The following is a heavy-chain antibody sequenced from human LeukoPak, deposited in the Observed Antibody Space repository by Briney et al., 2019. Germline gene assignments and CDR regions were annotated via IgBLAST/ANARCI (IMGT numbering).Heavy chain of an antibody. V-gene: IGHV3-7*03. CDR1: GLTFSSYW. CDR3: AGGAGWLIDY. J-gene: IGHJ4*02. D-gene: IGHD6-19*01. CDR2: IKQDGSEE. Sequence: PGGSLRLSCAASGLTFSSYWMNWVRQAPGKGLEWVTNIKQDGSEEHYVDSVKGRFTISRDNAKNSVYLQMNSLGAEDTAMYYCAGGAGWLIDYWGQGALVTVSS.